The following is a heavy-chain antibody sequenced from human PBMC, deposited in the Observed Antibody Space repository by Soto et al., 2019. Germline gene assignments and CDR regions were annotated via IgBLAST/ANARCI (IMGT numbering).Heavy chain of an antibody. J-gene: IGHJ6*03. CDR2: IWYDGSNK. D-gene: IGHD2-2*01. Sequence: GGSLRLSCAASGFTFSSYGMHWVRQAPGKGLEWVAVIWYDGSNKYYADSVKGRFTISRDNSKNTLYLQMNSLRAEDTAVYYCARKYCSSTSCSQLYYYMDVWGKGTTVTVSS. CDR3: ARKYCSSTSCSQLYYYMDV. CDR1: GFTFSSYG. V-gene: IGHV3-33*01.